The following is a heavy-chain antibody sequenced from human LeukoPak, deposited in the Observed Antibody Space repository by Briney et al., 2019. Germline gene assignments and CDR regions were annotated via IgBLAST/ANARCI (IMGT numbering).Heavy chain of an antibody. D-gene: IGHD2-2*01. J-gene: IGHJ4*02. CDR2: INPNSGGT. V-gene: IGHV1-2*02. CDR3: ARAAGYCSSTSCYFVGY. Sequence: ASVKVSCKASGYTFTGYYMHWVRQAPGQGLEWMGWINPNSGGTNYAQKFQGRVTMTRDTSISTAYMELSRLRSDDTAVYYCARAAGYCSSTSCYFVGYWGQGTLVTVSS. CDR1: GYTFTGYY.